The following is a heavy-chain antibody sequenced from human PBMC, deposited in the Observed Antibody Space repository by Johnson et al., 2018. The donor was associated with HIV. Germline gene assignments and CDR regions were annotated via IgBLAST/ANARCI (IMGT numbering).Heavy chain of an antibody. CDR2: ISSSGDII. V-gene: IGHV3-11*04. D-gene: IGHD4-17*01. CDR3: ARRTVTALFDI. Sequence: QVQLVESGGGLVKPGGSLRLSCAASGFTFSDYYMTWIRQAPGKGLEWLSFISSSGDIIRYADSVKGRFTISRDNAQNSRNMQMNSLSDADPAVYYCARRTVTALFDIWGHGTLVTVSS. CDR1: GFTFSDYY. J-gene: IGHJ3*02.